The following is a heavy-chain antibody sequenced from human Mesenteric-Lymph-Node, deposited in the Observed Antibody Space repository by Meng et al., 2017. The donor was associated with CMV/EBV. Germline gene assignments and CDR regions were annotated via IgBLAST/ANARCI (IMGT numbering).Heavy chain of an antibody. CDR3: AHSSGIAAAGPFYFDY. V-gene: IGHV2-5*02. J-gene: IGHJ4*02. Sequence: QITLKESCPTLGKPTQTLTLTCTFSGFSLSTSGVGVGWIRQPPGKALEWLALIYWDDDKRYSPSLKSRLTITKDTSKNQVVLTMTNMDPVDTATYYCAHSSGIAAAGPFYFDYWGQGTLVTVSS. CDR1: GFSLSTSGVG. CDR2: IYWDDDK. D-gene: IGHD6-13*01.